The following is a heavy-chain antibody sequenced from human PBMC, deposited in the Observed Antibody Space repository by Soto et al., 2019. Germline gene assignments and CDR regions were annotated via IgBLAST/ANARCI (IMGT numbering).Heavy chain of an antibody. CDR1: GYSFTSYW. Sequence: GESLKISCKGSGYSFTSYWIGWVRQMPGKGLEWMGIIYPGDSDTRYSPSFQGQVTISADKSISAAYLQWSSLKASDTAMYYCARQAPKYYDFWSGHYDYWGQGTLVTVSS. CDR2: IYPGDSDT. D-gene: IGHD3-3*01. CDR3: ARQAPKYYDFWSGHYDY. J-gene: IGHJ4*02. V-gene: IGHV5-51*01.